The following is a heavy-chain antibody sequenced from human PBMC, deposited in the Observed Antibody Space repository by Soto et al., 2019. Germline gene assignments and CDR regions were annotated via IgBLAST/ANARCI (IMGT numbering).Heavy chain of an antibody. D-gene: IGHD2-2*01. Sequence: GGSLRLSCVGSGLTFSSYGMHWVRQAPGKGLECVAVISDTGSSHYYAASVEGRFTISRENSKNTLSLHMDRLRVEDTAVYYCAKXRGGDCPDNSCYFGADYWGQGTPVTVSS. CDR3: AKXRGGDCPDNSCYFGADY. CDR2: ISDTGSSH. CDR1: GLTFSSYG. V-gene: IGHV3-30*18. J-gene: IGHJ4*02.